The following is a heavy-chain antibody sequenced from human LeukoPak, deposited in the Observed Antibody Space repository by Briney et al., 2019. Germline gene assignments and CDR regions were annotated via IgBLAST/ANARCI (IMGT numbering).Heavy chain of an antibody. V-gene: IGHV4-4*02. D-gene: IGHD1-7*01. CDR2: IYHSGST. CDR3: ARDRVNWNYLSSVDY. J-gene: IGHJ4*02. Sequence: SETLSLTCAVSGGSISSSNWWSWIRQPPGKGLEWIGEIYHSGSTNYNPSLKSRVTISVDKSKTQFSLKLSSVTAADTAVYYCARDRVNWNYLSSVDYWGQGTLVTVSS. CDR1: GGSISSSNW.